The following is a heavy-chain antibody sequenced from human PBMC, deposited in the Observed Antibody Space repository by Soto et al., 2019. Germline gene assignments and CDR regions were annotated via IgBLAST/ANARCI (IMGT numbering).Heavy chain of an antibody. CDR1: GGTFSSYA. Sequence: ASGKVSCKASGGTFSSYAISWVRQAPGQGLEWMGGIIPIFGTANYAQKFQGRVTITADKSTSTAYMELSSLRSEDTAVYYCARDYGDYYYYGMDVWGQGTTVTVSS. V-gene: IGHV1-69*06. CDR3: ARDYGDYYYYGMDV. CDR2: IIPIFGTA. J-gene: IGHJ6*02. D-gene: IGHD4-17*01.